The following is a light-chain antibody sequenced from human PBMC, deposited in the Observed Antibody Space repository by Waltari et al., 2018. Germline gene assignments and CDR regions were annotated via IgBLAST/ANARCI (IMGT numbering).Light chain of an antibody. CDR3: QSYDSSLSGLYV. J-gene: IGLJ1*01. CDR2: GNS. CDR1: SSNLGAGYA. V-gene: IGLV1-40*01. Sequence: QSVLTQPPAVSGAPGPRVTISCTGSSSNLGAGYAVHWYQQHPGPAPKLLIYGNSNRPSGVPDRFSGSKSGTSASLAITGLQAEDEADYYCQSYDSSLSGLYVFGTGTKVTVL.